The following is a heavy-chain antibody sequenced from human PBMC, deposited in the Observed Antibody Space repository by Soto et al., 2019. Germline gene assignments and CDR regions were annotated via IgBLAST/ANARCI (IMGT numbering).Heavy chain of an antibody. CDR3: ARVQWLASDI. V-gene: IGHV3-21*01. D-gene: IGHD6-19*01. CDR1: GFTFSSYS. Sequence: EVQLVESGGGLVKPGGSLRLSCAASGFTFSSYSMNWVRQAPGKGLEWVSTITTSSTSIYYAASVKGRFTISRDNAKNSLYLQMNSLRVEDTAVYYCARVQWLASDIWDQGTMFTLSS. CDR2: ITTSSTSI. J-gene: IGHJ3*02.